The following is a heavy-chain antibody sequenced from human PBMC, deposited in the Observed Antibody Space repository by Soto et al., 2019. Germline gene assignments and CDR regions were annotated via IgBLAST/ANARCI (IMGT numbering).Heavy chain of an antibody. CDR1: GGTFSSYA. Sequence: SVKVSCKASGGTFSSYAISWVRQAPGQGLEWMGGIIPIFGTANYAQKFQGRVTITADESTSTAYMELSSLRSEDTAVYYCARDISPVAGPFDAFAIWGQGTMVTVSS. CDR2: IIPIFGTA. D-gene: IGHD6-19*01. J-gene: IGHJ3*02. V-gene: IGHV1-69*13. CDR3: ARDISPVAGPFDAFAI.